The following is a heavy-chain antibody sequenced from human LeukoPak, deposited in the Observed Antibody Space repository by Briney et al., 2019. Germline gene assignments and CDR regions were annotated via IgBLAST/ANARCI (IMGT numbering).Heavy chain of an antibody. CDR3: ARDPSLRYYYYGMDV. CDR1: GGSISTYY. J-gene: IGHJ6*02. D-gene: IGHD5-12*01. Sequence: SETLSLTCTVSGGSISTYYWSWIRQPPGKGLEWIGYIYYSGSTNYNPSLKSRVTISVDTSKNQFSLKLSPVTAADTAVYYCARDPSLRYYYYGMDVWGQGTTVTVSS. CDR2: IYYSGST. V-gene: IGHV4-59*12.